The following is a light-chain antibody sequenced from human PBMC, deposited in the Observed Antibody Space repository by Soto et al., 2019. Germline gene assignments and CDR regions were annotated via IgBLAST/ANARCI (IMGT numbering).Light chain of an antibody. V-gene: IGKV1-8*01. CDR2: AAA. CDR1: QGISSY. J-gene: IGKJ2*01. Sequence: RMTQSPSYFSASTGDRVTITCRASQGISSYLAWYQQKPGKAPKLLIYAAATLQRGVPSRFSASGSGTDFTLTISRLQSEDFATYYCQQYLSYPYTFGQGTKLEI. CDR3: QQYLSYPYT.